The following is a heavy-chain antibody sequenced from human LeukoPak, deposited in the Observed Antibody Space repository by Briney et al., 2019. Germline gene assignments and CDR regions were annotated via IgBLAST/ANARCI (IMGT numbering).Heavy chain of an antibody. D-gene: IGHD3-22*01. CDR3: ARETYYYDSSTYFRATDY. CDR1: GFTFSSYA. V-gene: IGHV3-48*04. J-gene: IGHJ4*02. CDR2: ISISSDTI. Sequence: PGRSLRLSCAASGFTFSSYAMHWVRQAPGKGLEWLSYISISSDTIYYADSVKGRFTISRDNAKNSLYLQMNSLRAEDTAVYYCARETYYYDSSTYFRATDYWGQGTLVTVSS.